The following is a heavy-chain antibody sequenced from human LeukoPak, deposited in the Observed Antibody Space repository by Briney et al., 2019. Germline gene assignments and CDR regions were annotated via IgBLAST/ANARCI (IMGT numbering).Heavy chain of an antibody. CDR1: GYTFTSYG. D-gene: IGHD4-17*01. CDR3: AREAVYGDYPLDY. Sequence: GASVKVSCKASGYTFTSYGISWVRQAPGQGLEWMGIINPSGGSTSYAQKFQGRVTMTRDMSTSTVYMELSSLRSEDTAVYYCAREAVYGDYPLDYWGQGTLVTVSS. J-gene: IGHJ4*02. CDR2: INPSGGST. V-gene: IGHV1-46*01.